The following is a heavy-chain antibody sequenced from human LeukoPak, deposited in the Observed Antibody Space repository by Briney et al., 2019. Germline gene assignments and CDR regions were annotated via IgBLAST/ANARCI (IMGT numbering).Heavy chain of an antibody. Sequence: PSETLSLTCSVYGRSFSGCYWTWVRQPPGKGLEWIGEVNHSGTTKFHPSLKSRVTMSVDTSKNQVSLNLRSVTAADTAAYFCAVGVSTMSFDHWGQGTQVTVSS. CDR2: VNHSGTT. V-gene: IGHV4-34*01. CDR1: GRSFSGCY. CDR3: AVGVSTMSFDH. J-gene: IGHJ4*02. D-gene: IGHD3-10*02.